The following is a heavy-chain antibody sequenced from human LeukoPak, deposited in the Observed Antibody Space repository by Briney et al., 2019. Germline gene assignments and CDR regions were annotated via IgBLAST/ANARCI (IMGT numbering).Heavy chain of an antibody. V-gene: IGHV1-18*01. CDR1: GYTFTSYG. CDR2: ISAYNGNT. D-gene: IGHD3-3*01. J-gene: IGHJ6*03. CDR3: ARGRSGYYYYYYYMDV. Sequence: GASVKVSCKASGYTFTSYGISWVRQAPGQGLEWMGWISAYNGNTNYAQKLQGRVTMTTDTSTSTAYMELRSLRSDDTAVYYCARGRSGYYYYYYYMDVWGKGTTVTVSS.